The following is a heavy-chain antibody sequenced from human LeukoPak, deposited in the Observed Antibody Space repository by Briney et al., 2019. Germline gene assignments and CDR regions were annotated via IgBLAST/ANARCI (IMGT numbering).Heavy chain of an antibody. Sequence: ASVKVSCKASGYTFSSYGISWVRPAPGQGLEWMGWISAYNGHTIYAQKFQGRVTLTRDMSTSTDYLELSSLRSEDTAVYYCARDNSVRDEAWWFNPWGQGTLVTVSS. CDR2: ISAYNGHT. V-gene: IGHV1-18*01. CDR3: ARDNSVRDEAWWFNP. J-gene: IGHJ5*02. CDR1: GYTFSSYG. D-gene: IGHD5-24*01.